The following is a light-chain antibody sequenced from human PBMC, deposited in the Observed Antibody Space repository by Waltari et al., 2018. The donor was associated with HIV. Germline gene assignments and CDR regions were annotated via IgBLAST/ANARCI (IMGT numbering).Light chain of an antibody. J-gene: IGLJ3*02. CDR3: ATWDDSLSGRV. CDR1: SSNIGTNY. Sequence: QSVLTQPPSASGTPGQRVTISCSGSSSNIGTNYVYWYQQLPGTAPKLLIYRNNQRPSGVPVRFSGSKSGNSTSLAISGLRSEDEADYYCATWDDSLSGRVFGGGTKLTVL. CDR2: RNN. V-gene: IGLV1-47*01.